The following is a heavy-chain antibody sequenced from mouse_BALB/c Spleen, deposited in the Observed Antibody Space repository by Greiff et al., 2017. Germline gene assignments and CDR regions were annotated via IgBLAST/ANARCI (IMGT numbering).Heavy chain of an antibody. CDR1: GYAFSSYW. CDR3: ARAPLYDGYPFDY. J-gene: IGHJ2*01. Sequence: QVHVKQSGAELVRPGSSVKISCKASGYAFSSYWMNWVKQRPGQGLEWIGQIYPGDGDTNYNGKFKGKATLTADKSSSTAYMQLSSLTSEDSAVYFCARAPLYDGYPFDYWGQGTTLTVSS. D-gene: IGHD2-3*01. CDR2: IYPGDGDT. V-gene: IGHV1-80*01.